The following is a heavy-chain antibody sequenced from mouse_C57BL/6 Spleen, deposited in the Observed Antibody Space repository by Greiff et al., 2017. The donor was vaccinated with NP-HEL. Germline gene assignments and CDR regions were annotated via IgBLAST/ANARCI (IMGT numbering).Heavy chain of an antibody. CDR1: GYTFTSYT. CDR3: ARDYIYYYGSTSFAY. CDR2: INPSSGYT. Sequence: VQLQQSGAELARPGASVKMSCKASGYTFTSYTMHWVKQRPGQGLEWIGYINPSSGYTKYNQKFKDKATLTADKSSSTAYMQLSSLTSEDSAVYYCARDYIYYYGSTSFAYWGQGTLVTVSA. J-gene: IGHJ3*01. V-gene: IGHV1-4*01. D-gene: IGHD1-1*01.